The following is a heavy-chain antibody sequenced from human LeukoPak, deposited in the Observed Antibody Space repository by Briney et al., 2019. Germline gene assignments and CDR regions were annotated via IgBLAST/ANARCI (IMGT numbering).Heavy chain of an antibody. D-gene: IGHD3-9*01. CDR3: ARGDYDILSGYYPFHY. Sequence: GASVKVSCKASGGTFSSYAISWVRRAPGQGLEWMGGIIPIFGTANYAQKFQGRVTITGEESTSTAYMELRSRRSDETAVYYCARGDYDILSGYYPFHYWGQGTLVSVSS. V-gene: IGHV1-69*13. CDR1: GGTFSSYA. J-gene: IGHJ4*02. CDR2: IIPIFGTA.